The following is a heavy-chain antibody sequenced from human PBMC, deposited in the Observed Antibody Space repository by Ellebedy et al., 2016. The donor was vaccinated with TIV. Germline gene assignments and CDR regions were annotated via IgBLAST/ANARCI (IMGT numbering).Heavy chain of an antibody. D-gene: IGHD1-26*01. CDR3: ARSLPSRALSFAY. J-gene: IGHJ4*02. V-gene: IGHV4-59*01. CDR2: IYDSGST. Sequence: SETLSLTCTVSGVPISASYWSWIRQPPGKGLEWIGNIYDSGSTKYNPSLESRVTMSMDTAKNQFSLNLNSVTAADTAVYYCARSLPSRALSFAYWGQGALVTVSS. CDR1: GVPISASY.